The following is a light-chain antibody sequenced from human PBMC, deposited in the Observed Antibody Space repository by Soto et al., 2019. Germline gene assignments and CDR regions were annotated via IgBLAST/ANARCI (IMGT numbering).Light chain of an antibody. CDR1: QSVNTY. Sequence: EIVLTQSPATLSLSPGDRATLSCRASQSVNTYLAWYQQKPGQAPRLLIYDASNRATGIPPRFSGSGSGTDFTLTISSLEPEDFAVYYCLQRRNSWTFGQGTKVDI. J-gene: IGKJ1*01. CDR2: DAS. CDR3: LQRRNSWT. V-gene: IGKV3-11*01.